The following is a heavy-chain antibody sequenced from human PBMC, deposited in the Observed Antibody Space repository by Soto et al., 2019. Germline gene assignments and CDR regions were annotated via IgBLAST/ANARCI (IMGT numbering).Heavy chain of an antibody. D-gene: IGHD6-19*01. CDR1: GGTFSSYA. V-gene: IGHV1-69*13. CDR2: IVPIVDTA. Sequence: GASVKVSCKTSGGTFSSYAISWVRQAPGQGLEWMGGIVPIVDTATYAQKFQGRVTITADESTSTAYMELSRLRSDDTAVYYCVRVSSGWYYWFDPWGQGTLVTVPQ. CDR3: VRVSSGWYYWFDP. J-gene: IGHJ5*02.